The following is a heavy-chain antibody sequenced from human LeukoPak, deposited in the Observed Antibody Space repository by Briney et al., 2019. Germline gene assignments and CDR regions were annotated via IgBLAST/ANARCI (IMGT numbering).Heavy chain of an antibody. CDR2: ISNSSSYI. Sequence: GGSLRLSCAASGFTFSSYSMNWVRQAPGKGLEWVSSISNSSSYIYYADSVKGRFTISRDNAKNSLYLQMNSLRAEDTAVYYCARDPSIYDFWSGYFPSGGWFDPWGQGTLVTVSS. J-gene: IGHJ5*02. V-gene: IGHV3-21*01. CDR1: GFTFSSYS. CDR3: ARDPSIYDFWSGYFPSGGWFDP. D-gene: IGHD3-3*01.